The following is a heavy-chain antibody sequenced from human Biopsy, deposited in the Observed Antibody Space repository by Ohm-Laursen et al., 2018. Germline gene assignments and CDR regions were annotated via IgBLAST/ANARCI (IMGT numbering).Heavy chain of an antibody. CDR1: GGSISGYY. D-gene: IGHD6-19*01. CDR3: ARSGQWARYYFDY. V-gene: IGHV4-34*01. Sequence: SDTLSLTCTVSGGSISGYYWSWIRQPPGKGLEWIGEINHRGYTDYNAALKGRVSISVDTSKNQLSLNLTSVTAAETAVFYCARSGQWARYYFDYWGHGTLVTVSP. CDR2: INHRGYT. J-gene: IGHJ4*01.